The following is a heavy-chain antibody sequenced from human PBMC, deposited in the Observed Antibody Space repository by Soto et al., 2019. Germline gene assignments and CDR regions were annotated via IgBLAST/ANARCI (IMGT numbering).Heavy chain of an antibody. CDR3: AKDTYSSSWYF. J-gene: IGHJ4*02. D-gene: IGHD6-13*01. CDR1: GFTFINYA. Sequence: PGGSLRLSCAGSGFTFINYAMTWVRQAPGKGLGWVSSISNRGSDTYYVDSVKGRFTISRDNSKNTLYLQMNSLRAEDTAVYYCAKDTYSSSWYFWGQGTLVTVSS. V-gene: IGHV3-23*01. CDR2: ISNRGSDT.